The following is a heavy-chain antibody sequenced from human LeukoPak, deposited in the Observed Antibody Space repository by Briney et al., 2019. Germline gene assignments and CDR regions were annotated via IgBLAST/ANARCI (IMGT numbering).Heavy chain of an antibody. CDR3: ARHFVRSGSYWADY. J-gene: IGHJ4*02. D-gene: IGHD1-26*01. Sequence: PSETLSLTCAVSGYSISSGYYWGWIRQPPGKGLEWIGIIYHSGSTNYNPSLKSRVTISVDTSKNQFSLRVTSVTAADTAVYYCARHFVRSGSYWADYWGQGTLVTVSS. CDR1: GYSISSGYY. V-gene: IGHV4-38-2*01. CDR2: IYHSGST.